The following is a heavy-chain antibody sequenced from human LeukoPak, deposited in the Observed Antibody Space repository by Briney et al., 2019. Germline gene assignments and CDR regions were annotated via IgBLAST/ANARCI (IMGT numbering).Heavy chain of an antibody. Sequence: PSETLSLTCTVSGGSISSYYWSWIRQPPGKGLEWIGYIYYSGSTNYNPSLKSRVTISVDTSKSQFSLKLSSVTAADTAVYYCARDSGSGYYYGMDVWGQGTTVTVSS. CDR1: GGSISSYY. J-gene: IGHJ6*02. D-gene: IGHD3-10*01. V-gene: IGHV4-59*01. CDR3: ARDSGSGYYYGMDV. CDR2: IYYSGST.